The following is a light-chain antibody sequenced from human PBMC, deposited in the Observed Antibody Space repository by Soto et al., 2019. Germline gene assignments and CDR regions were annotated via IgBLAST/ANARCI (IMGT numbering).Light chain of an antibody. CDR3: SSYTGSTTVV. J-gene: IGLJ2*01. CDR2: EVS. V-gene: IGLV2-14*01. CDR1: NNDIGAFEY. Sequence: QSVLTQPASVSGSPGQSIIISCTGTNNDIGAFEYVSWYQQHPGKAPKMLIYEVSNRPSGVSNRFSGSKSGSTASLIISGLQAEDEADYYCSSYTGSTTVVFGGGTKVTVL.